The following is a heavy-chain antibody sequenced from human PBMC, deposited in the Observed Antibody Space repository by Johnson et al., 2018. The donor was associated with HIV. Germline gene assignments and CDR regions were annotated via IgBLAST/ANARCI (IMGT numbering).Heavy chain of an antibody. Sequence: VQLVESGGGFIQPGGSLRLSCAASGFSVSSNYMSWVRQAAGKGLEWVSVIYSGGTTYYADSVKGRFTISRENAKNSLYLQMNSLRAGDTAVYYCARYSVSDDAFDIWGQGTMVTVSS. V-gene: IGHV3-53*01. J-gene: IGHJ3*02. CDR1: GFSVSSNY. CDR2: IYSGGTT. CDR3: ARYSVSDDAFDI. D-gene: IGHD2-21*01.